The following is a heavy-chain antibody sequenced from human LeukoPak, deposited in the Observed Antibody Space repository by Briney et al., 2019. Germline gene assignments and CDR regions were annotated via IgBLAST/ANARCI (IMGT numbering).Heavy chain of an antibody. CDR2: ISSEGGNQ. J-gene: IGHJ6*03. Sequence: GGSLRLSCAASGFNFSTYSMNWVRQAPGKGLEWVSYISSEGGNQYYAESVKGRFTVSRDNSKNSLYLQMNSLRAEDSAMYYCARDPARPPRYYRDVWGKGTTVTVSS. CDR1: GFNFSTYS. V-gene: IGHV3-48*01. CDR3: ARDPARPPRYYRDV.